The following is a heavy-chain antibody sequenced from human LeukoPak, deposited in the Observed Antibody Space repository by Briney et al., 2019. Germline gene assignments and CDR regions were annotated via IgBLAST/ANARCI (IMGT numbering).Heavy chain of an antibody. V-gene: IGHV3-48*01. J-gene: IGHJ4*02. Sequence: PGGSLRLSCAASGFTFNTYTMNWVRQAPGKGLEWVSYISGSSGIIDYADSVRGRFTISRDNAKNSLYLQMNSLRAEDTAVYYCARAPIAAAGPEFDYWGQGTLVTVSS. CDR2: ISGSSGII. CDR3: ARAPIAAAGPEFDY. D-gene: IGHD6-13*01. CDR1: GFTFNTYT.